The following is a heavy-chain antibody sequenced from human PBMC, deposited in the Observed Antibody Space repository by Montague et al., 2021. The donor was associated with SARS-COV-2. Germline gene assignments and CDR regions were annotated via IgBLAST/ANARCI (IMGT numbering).Heavy chain of an antibody. V-gene: IGHV3-7*01. J-gene: IGHJ4*02. CDR2: INEDGSEK. CDR1: GFTFSDYW. CDR3: ARAMKTFGP. Sequence: SLRLSCAASGFTFSDYWMTWVRQAPGKGLEWVATINEDGSEKYSVDSVKGRFTISRDNSKNSLYLQMKSLRAEDTAVYYCARAMKTFGPWGQGTLLTASS. D-gene: IGHD3-16*01.